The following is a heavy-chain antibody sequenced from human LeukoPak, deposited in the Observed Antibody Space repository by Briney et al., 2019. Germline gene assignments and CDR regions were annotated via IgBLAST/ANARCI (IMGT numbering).Heavy chain of an antibody. J-gene: IGHJ6*03. Sequence: PGGSLRLSCAASGFTFSNYEMNWVRQAPGKGLEGISHISNIGDIIHYADSVEGRFTISRDNAQNSLYLQMNSLRAEDTAVYYCAKDATAVVGTVYMDVWGKGTTVTISS. D-gene: IGHD6-13*01. CDR2: ISNIGDII. CDR1: GFTFSNYE. CDR3: AKDATAVVGTVYMDV. V-gene: IGHV3-48*03.